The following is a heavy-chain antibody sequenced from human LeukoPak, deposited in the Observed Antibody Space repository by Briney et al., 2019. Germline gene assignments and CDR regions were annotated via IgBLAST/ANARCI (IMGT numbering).Heavy chain of an antibody. Sequence: GGSLRLSCTASGFTFGDYAMSWFRQAPGKGLEWVGFIRSKAYGGTTEYAASVKGRFTISRDDSKSIAYLQMNSLKTEDTAVYYCTRDDRFTMVRGVDYYYYYGMDVWGQGTTVTVSS. CDR2: IRSKAYGGTT. CDR3: TRDDRFTMVRGVDYYYYYGMDV. D-gene: IGHD3-10*01. CDR1: GFTFGDYA. V-gene: IGHV3-49*03. J-gene: IGHJ6*02.